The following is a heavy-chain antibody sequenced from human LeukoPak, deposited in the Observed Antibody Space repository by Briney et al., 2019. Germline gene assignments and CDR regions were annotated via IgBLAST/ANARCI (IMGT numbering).Heavy chain of an antibody. CDR3: ARDQEAFDY. CDR1: GYSFTSNY. Sequence: GPSVKVSCKASGYSFTSNYIHWVRQAPGQGLEWMGMIYPRDGSTSYAQKFQGRVTVTRDTSTSTDHMELSGLRSEDTAVYYCARDQEAFDYWGQGTLVTVSS. V-gene: IGHV1-46*01. J-gene: IGHJ4*02. CDR2: IYPRDGST.